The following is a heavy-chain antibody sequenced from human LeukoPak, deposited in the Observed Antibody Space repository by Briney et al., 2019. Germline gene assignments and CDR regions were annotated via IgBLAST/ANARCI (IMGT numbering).Heavy chain of an antibody. D-gene: IGHD5-18*01. V-gene: IGHV3-21*01. Sequence: GGSLRLSCAASGFTFSSYSMNWLRQAPGKGLEWVSFINSGSDYIYYADSVKGRFTIFSHNAKNSLYLQMNSLRAEDTAVYYCARAGHKRLWDSPMELYWGQGTVVSVPS. J-gene: IGHJ4*02. CDR3: ARAGHKRLWDSPMELY. CDR2: INSGSDYI. CDR1: GFTFSSYS.